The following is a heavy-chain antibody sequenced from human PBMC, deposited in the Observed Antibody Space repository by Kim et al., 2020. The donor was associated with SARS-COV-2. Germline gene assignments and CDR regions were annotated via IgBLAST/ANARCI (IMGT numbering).Heavy chain of an antibody. Sequence: SETLSLTCTVSGGSISSGGYYWSWIRQHPGKGLERIGYIYYSGSTYYNPSLKSRVTIPVDTSKNQFSLKLSSVTAAHTAVYYCATRGAYCGGDCYSGWGQGTLVTVSS. D-gene: IGHD2-21*02. CDR2: IYYSGST. V-gene: IGHV4-31*03. J-gene: IGHJ4*02. CDR1: GGSISSGGYY. CDR3: ATRGAYCGGDCYSG.